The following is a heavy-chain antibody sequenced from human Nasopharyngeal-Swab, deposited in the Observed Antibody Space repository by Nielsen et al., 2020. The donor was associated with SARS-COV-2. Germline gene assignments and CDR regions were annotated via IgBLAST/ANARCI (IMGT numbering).Heavy chain of an antibody. CDR3: ARDRAWDSSGWDYYYGMDV. CDR2: IYYSGST. V-gene: IGHV4-59*01. Sequence: WIRQPRGKGLEWIGYIYYSGSTNYNPSLKSRVTISVDTSKNQFSLKLSSVTAADTAVYYCARDRAWDSSGWDYYYGMDVWGQGTTVTVSS. D-gene: IGHD6-19*01. J-gene: IGHJ6*02.